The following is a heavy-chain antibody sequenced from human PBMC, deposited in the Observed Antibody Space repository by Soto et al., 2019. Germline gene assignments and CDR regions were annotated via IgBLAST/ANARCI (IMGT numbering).Heavy chain of an antibody. CDR1: GFTCSDSY. CDR2: ITFSGNTV. Sequence: QVQLVESGGGLVKPGGSLRLSCAASGFTCSDSYMSWIRQAPGKGLEWISYITFSGNTVYYADSLKGRFTISRDNAKNSLYLQMNRLRAADTAVYYCARVSWREKYGMDVWGQGTTVTVSS. CDR3: ARVSWREKYGMDV. V-gene: IGHV3-11*01. J-gene: IGHJ6*02.